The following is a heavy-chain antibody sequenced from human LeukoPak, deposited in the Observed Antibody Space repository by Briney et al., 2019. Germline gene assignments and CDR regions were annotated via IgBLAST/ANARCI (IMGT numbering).Heavy chain of an antibody. V-gene: IGHV4-59*01. D-gene: IGHD2-21*02. CDR2: VYYSGST. Sequence: PSETLSLTCTVSGGSISIYYWSWIRQPPGKGLEWIGYVYYSGSTNYNPSLKSRVTTSVDTSKNQISLKLRSVTTTDTAVYYCARVVVTATPWYFDLWGQGTLVTVSS. CDR3: ARVVVTATPWYFDL. J-gene: IGHJ4*02. CDR1: GGSISIYY.